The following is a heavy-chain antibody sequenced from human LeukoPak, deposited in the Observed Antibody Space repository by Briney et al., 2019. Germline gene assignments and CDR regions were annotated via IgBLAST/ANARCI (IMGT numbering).Heavy chain of an antibody. D-gene: IGHD6-13*01. V-gene: IGHV4-59*01. Sequence: PSEALSLTCTATGGSLSSYYWSWIRQPPGQGLEWIGYIYYSGTTSYNPSLKSRVTISVDTSKNQFSLKLSSVTAADTAVYYCARGVYIAAAQYGYWGQGTLVTVSS. CDR1: GGSLSSYY. CDR2: IYYSGTT. CDR3: ARGVYIAAAQYGY. J-gene: IGHJ4*02.